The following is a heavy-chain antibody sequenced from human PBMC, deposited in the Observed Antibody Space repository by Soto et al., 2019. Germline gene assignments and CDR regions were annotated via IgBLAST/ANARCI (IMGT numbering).Heavy chain of an antibody. V-gene: IGHV4-30-4*01. D-gene: IGHD3-10*01. Sequence: QVQLLESGPGLVKPSQTLSLTCTVSGGSLISGDYYWSWIRPPPGKGLELLGFIYYSGSFYYNPSLPSRLSISEDMSKNQFSLNLSSVTAADTAVYFCAIGVNWCDPRGQGPLSTVYS. J-gene: IGHJ5*02. CDR3: AIGVNWCDP. CDR2: IYYSGSF. CDR1: GGSLISGDYY.